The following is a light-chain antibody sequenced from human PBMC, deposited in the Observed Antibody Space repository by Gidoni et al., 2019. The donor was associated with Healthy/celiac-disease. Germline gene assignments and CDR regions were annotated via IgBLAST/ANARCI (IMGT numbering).Light chain of an antibody. J-gene: IGKJ2*01. Sequence: EIVLTQSPATLSLSPGERATLSCRASQSVSSYLAWYQQKPGQAPRLLIYDAANRATGIPARFSGSGSGTDVTLTISSLEPEDFAVYYCQQLDTFGQGTKLEIK. V-gene: IGKV3-11*01. CDR3: QQLDT. CDR1: QSVSSY. CDR2: DAA.